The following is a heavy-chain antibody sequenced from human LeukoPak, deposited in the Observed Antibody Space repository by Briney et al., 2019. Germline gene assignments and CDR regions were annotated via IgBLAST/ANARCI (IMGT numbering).Heavy chain of an antibody. Sequence: PGASLRLSCAASGFIFRNYAMSWVRQAPGKGLEWVSAITGSGDTTYYADSVKGRFTISRDNSKNTLYVEMNTLRAGDTAIYYCAKWGDYDILTGYYVSDFWGQGTLVTVSS. CDR1: GFIFRNYA. D-gene: IGHD3-9*01. V-gene: IGHV3-23*01. CDR2: ITGSGDTT. CDR3: AKWGDYDILTGYYVSDF. J-gene: IGHJ4*02.